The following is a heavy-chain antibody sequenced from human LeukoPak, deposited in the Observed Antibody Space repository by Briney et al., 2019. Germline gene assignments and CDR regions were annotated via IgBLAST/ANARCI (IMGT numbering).Heavy chain of an antibody. D-gene: IGHD6-6*01. Sequence: ASVKVSCKASGHTFTSYGISWVRQAPGQGLEWMGWISAYNGNTNYAQKLQGRVTMTTDTSTSTAYMELRSLRSDDTAVYYCARVPPTAYSSSSFDYWGQGTLVTVSS. CDR1: GHTFTSYG. V-gene: IGHV1-18*01. CDR3: ARVPPTAYSSSSFDY. CDR2: ISAYNGNT. J-gene: IGHJ4*02.